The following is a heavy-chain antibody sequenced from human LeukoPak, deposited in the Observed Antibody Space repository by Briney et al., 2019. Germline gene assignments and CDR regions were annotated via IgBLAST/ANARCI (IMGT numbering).Heavy chain of an antibody. J-gene: IGHJ6*04. CDR3: AELGITMIGGV. CDR1: GFTFSSYE. Sequence: PGGSLRLSCAASGFTFSSYEMNWVRQAPGKGLEWVSYISSSGSTIHYAESVKGRFTISRDNAKNSLYLQMNSLRAEDTAVYYCAELGITMIGGVWGKGTTVTISS. CDR2: ISSSGSTI. V-gene: IGHV3-48*03. D-gene: IGHD3-10*02.